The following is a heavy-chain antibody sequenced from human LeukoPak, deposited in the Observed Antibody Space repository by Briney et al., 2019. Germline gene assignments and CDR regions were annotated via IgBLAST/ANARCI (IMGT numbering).Heavy chain of an antibody. V-gene: IGHV3-21*06. CDR1: GFTFVTYN. CDR2: ISSSSSYI. J-gene: IGHJ4*02. CDR3: ARDYYGDYYFDY. D-gene: IGHD4-17*01. Sequence: GGSLRLSCAASGFTFVTYNMNWVRQAPGKGLEWVSSISSSSSYIYYADSVKGRFTISRDNAENSLYLQMNSLRAEDTAVYYCARDYYGDYYFDYWGQGTLVTVSS.